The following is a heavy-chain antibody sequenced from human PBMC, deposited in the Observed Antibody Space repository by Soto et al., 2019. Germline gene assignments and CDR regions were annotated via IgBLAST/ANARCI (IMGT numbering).Heavy chain of an antibody. D-gene: IGHD2-15*01. Sequence: PSETLSLTCTVSGCSMNAHFWSWIRQSAGKGLEWIGHIYISGTTMYNPSLKSRVTMSVDPPKNQLSLKLTSVTAADTAVYYCARINGGSPDFWGQGTPVTGSS. CDR2: IYISGTT. V-gene: IGHV4-4*07. CDR1: GCSMNAHF. CDR3: ARINGGSPDF. J-gene: IGHJ4*02.